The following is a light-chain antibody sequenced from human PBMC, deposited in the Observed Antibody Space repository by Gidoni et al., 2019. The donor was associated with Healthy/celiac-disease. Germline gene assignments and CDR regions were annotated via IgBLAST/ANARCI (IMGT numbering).Light chain of an antibody. Sequence: EIGLTQSPATLSLSPGERATLSCRASQSVSSYLAWYQQNPGQAPRLLIYDASNRATGIPARFSGSGSGTDFTLTISSLEPEDFAVYYCQQRSAFGGGTKVEIK. CDR3: QQRSA. CDR2: DAS. V-gene: IGKV3-11*01. CDR1: QSVSSY. J-gene: IGKJ4*01.